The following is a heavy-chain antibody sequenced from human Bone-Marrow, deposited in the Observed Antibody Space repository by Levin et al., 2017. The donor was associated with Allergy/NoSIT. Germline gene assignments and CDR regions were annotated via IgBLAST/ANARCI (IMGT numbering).Heavy chain of an antibody. CDR3: ASSYLQWLAAFDY. CDR2: IKQDGSEK. Sequence: GGSLRLSCAASGFTFSSYWMSWVRQAPGKGLEWVANIKQDGSEKYYVDSVKGRFTISRDNAKNSLYLQMNSLRAEDTAVYYCASSYLQWLAAFDYWGQGTLVTVSS. V-gene: IGHV3-7*01. D-gene: IGHD6-19*01. CDR1: GFTFSSYW. J-gene: IGHJ4*02.